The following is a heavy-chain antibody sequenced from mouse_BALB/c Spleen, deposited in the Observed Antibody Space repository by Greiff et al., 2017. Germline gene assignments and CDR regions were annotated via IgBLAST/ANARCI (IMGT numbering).Heavy chain of an antibody. CDR1: GYAFTNYL. V-gene: IGHV1-54*01. CDR3: ARGVYYGNYVGAMDY. CDR2: INPGSGGT. J-gene: IGHJ4*01. Sequence: VQLQQSGAELVRPGTSVKVSCKASGYAFTNYLIEWVKQRPGQGLEWIGVINPGSGGTNYNEKFKGKATLTADKSSSTAYMQLSSLTSDDSAVYFCARGVYYGNYVGAMDYWGQGTSVTVSS. D-gene: IGHD2-1*01.